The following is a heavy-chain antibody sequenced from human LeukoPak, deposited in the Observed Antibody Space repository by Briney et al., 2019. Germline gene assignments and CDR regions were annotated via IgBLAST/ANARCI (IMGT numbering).Heavy chain of an antibody. CDR1: GYSISSGYD. D-gene: IGHD5/OR15-5a*01. CDR2: VYHSGT. CDR3: ARQRSTDCFNP. V-gene: IGHV4-38-2*01. Sequence: KPSETLSLTCAVSGYSISSGYDWGWIRQPPGKGLEWIGSVYHSGTYYNPSLKSRVTISVDMSKNHFSLRLSSVTAADTAVYYRARQRSTDCFNPWRQATLLTVSS. J-gene: IGHJ5*02.